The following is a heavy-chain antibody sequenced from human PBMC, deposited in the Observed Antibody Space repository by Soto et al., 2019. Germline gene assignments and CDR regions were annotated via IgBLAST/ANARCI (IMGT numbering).Heavy chain of an antibody. Sequence: SQTLSLTCAISGDSVSSNSAAWNWIRQSPSRGLEWLGRTYYRSKWYNDYAVSVKSRITINPDTSKNQFSLQLNSVTPEDTAVYYCARVSRALWLGETAMDVWGQGTTVTVSS. CDR3: ARVSRALWLGETAMDV. D-gene: IGHD3-10*01. CDR1: GDSVSSNSAA. CDR2: TYYRSKWYN. V-gene: IGHV6-1*01. J-gene: IGHJ6*02.